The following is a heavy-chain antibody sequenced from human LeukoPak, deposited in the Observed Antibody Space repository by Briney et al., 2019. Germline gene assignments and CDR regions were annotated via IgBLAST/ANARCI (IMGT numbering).Heavy chain of an antibody. CDR1: GVSISRYY. D-gene: IGHD5-18*01. J-gene: IGHJ4*02. CDR2: IYYRGST. Sequence: PSETLSLTCTVSGVSISRYYWRWIRQPPGKGLEWIGYIYYRGSTNYNPSLKSRVTISVDTSKNQFSLRLSSVTAADTAVYYRASGIGYSSLFDYWGQGTLVTVSS. V-gene: IGHV4-59*01. CDR3: ASGIGYSSLFDY.